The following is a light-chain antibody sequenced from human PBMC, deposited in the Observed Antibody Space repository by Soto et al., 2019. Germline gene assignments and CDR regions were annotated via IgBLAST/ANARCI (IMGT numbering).Light chain of an antibody. CDR2: DTS. Sequence: EIVLTQSPDTLSLSPGNRATLSCRASQSLTNSDIAWYQVKPGQAPRLLIYDTSSRATGIPDRFSGSGSGTDFTLTISSLEPEDFAVYYCQHYGSSWTFGQGTKVDIK. J-gene: IGKJ1*01. CDR1: QSLTNSD. V-gene: IGKV3-20*01. CDR3: QHYGSSWT.